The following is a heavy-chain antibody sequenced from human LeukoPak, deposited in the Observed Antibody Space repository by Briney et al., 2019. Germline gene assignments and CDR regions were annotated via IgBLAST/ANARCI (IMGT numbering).Heavy chain of an antibody. J-gene: IGHJ4*02. V-gene: IGHV4-59*08. CDR3: ARGGLVAATYFDY. D-gene: IGHD2-15*01. Sequence: SDTLSLTCTVSGGSISSYYWSWIRQPPGKGLEWIGYIYYSGSTNYNPSLKSRVTISVDTSKNQFSLKLSSVTAADTAVYYCARGGLVAATYFDYWGQGTLVTVSS. CDR1: GGSISSYY. CDR2: IYYSGST.